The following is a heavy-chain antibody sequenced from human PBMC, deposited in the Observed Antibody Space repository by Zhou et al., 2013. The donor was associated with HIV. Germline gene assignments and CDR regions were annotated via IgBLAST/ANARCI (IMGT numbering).Heavy chain of an antibody. D-gene: IGHD2-2*01. CDR1: GYTFISFY. CDR2: INPSSGST. J-gene: IGHJ6*01. Sequence: QVQLVQSGAEVKKPGASVKVSCKASGYTFISFYMHWVRQAPGQGLEWMGVINPSSGSTTYAEKFQGRVTMTTDTSTSTLYMELSSLRSEDTAVYYCARDRYCPTTSCPHLQYVRRSDLGSGTVRYLPVPPTTVPTRTGTGPYG. CDR3: ARDRYCPTTSCPHLQYVRRSDLGSGTVRYLPVPPTTVPTRTGTGPYG. V-gene: IGHV1-46*03.